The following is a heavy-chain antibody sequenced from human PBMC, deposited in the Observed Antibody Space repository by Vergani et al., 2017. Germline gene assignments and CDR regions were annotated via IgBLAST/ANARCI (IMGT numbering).Heavy chain of an antibody. V-gene: IGHV3-7*01. J-gene: IGHJ4*02. CDR1: GFTFSSYW. CDR2: IKQDGSEK. Sequence: EVQLVESGGGLVQPGGSLSLSCAASGFTFSSYWMSWVRQAPGKGLEWVANIKQDGSEKYYVDSVKGRFTISRDNAKNSLYLQMNSLRAEDTAVYYCARDRGSGAFDYWGQGTLVTVSS. D-gene: IGHD6-19*01. CDR3: ARDRGSGAFDY.